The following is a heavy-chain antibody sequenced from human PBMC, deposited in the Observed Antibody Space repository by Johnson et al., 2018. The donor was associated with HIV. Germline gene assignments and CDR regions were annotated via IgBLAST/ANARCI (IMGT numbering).Heavy chain of an antibody. CDR3: TTDVPGGPYYNAFDI. CDR1: GFTFSNAW. V-gene: IGHV3-15*01. D-gene: IGHD1-26*01. J-gene: IGHJ3*02. CDR2: IKSRTDGETA. Sequence: VQLVESGGGLVKPGGSLRLSCAASGFTFSNAWMSWVRQAPGKGLEWVGRIKSRTDGETADYAAHVKGRFTISRDDSKTTLYLQMNSLKTEDTALYYCTTDVPGGPYYNAFDIWGQGTMVTVSS.